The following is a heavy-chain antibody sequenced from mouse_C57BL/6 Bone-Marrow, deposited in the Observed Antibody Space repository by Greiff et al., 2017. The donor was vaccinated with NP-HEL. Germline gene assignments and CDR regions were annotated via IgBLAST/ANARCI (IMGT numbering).Heavy chain of an antibody. J-gene: IGHJ3*01. CDR2: ISSGGDYI. D-gene: IGHD3-2*02. Sequence: EVHLVESGEGLVKPGGSLKLSCAASGFTFSSYAMSWVRQTPEKRLVWVAYISSGGDYIYYADTVKGRFTISRDNARNTLYLQMSSLKFEDTAMYYCTKMTAQAIFAYWGQGTLVTVSA. V-gene: IGHV5-9-1*02. CDR3: TKMTAQAIFAY. CDR1: GFTFSSYA.